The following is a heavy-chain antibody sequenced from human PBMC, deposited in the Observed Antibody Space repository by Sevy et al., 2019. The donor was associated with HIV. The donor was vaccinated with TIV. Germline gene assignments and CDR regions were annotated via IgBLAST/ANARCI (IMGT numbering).Heavy chain of an antibody. CDR1: GFTFSNYW. V-gene: IGHV3-7*01. D-gene: IGHD2-21*02. CDR3: ARGGDDGAFDI. J-gene: IGHJ3*02. CDR2: IKQGGSEK. Sequence: GGSLRLSCAASGFTFSNYWMSWVRQAPGKGLEWVANIKQGGSEKYYVDSVKGRFTISRDNAKNSLYLQMNSLRVEDTAVYYCARGGDDGAFDIWGQGTMVPSPQ.